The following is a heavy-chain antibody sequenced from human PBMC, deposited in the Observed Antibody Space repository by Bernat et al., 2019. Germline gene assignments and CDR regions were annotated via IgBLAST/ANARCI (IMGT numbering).Heavy chain of an antibody. J-gene: IGHJ4*02. CDR1: GFTFNSYS. Sequence: EVQLVESGGGLVQPGGSLRLSCAASGFTFNSYSMHWVRQAPGKGLVWVAGINSDGSSTDYADSVKGRFTISRDNAKNTVSLQLNSLRAEDTAVYYCASLYCTSGMCYDHWGQGTLVTVSS. CDR3: ASLYCTSGMCYDH. CDR2: INSDGSST. V-gene: IGHV3-74*01. D-gene: IGHD2-8*01.